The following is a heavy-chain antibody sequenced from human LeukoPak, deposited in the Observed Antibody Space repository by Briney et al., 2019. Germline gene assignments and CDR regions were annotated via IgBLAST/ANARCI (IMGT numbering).Heavy chain of an antibody. CDR2: INSDGSTT. D-gene: IGHD1-1*01. CDR3: IKGGTLGFDS. Sequence: GGSLRLSCAASGFTFNTYWMHWIRQSPGKGLVWVSRINSDGSTTTYAASVKGRFTISSDNAKNTLYLQMNSLRDEDTAVYYCIKGGTLGFDSCGQGTVVTVSS. V-gene: IGHV3-74*01. J-gene: IGHJ4*02. CDR1: GFTFNTYW.